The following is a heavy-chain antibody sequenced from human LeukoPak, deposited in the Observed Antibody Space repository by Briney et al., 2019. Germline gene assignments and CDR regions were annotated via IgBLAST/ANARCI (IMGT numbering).Heavy chain of an antibody. Sequence: GGSLRLPCAASGFLYSSYAISGARQATGKGREWVSAFGGSVGSTYYAHTVKGGFTISRDNSKNTLYLQMNSLRAEDAAVYYCAKLSHMVRESYDYWGQGTLVTVSS. J-gene: IGHJ4*02. CDR3: AKLSHMVRESYDY. D-gene: IGHD3-10*01. V-gene: IGHV3-23*01. CDR1: GFLYSSYA. CDR2: FGGSVGST.